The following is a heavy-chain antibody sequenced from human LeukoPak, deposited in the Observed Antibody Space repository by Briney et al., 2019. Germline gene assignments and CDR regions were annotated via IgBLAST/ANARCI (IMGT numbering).Heavy chain of an antibody. V-gene: IGHV1-24*01. J-gene: IGHJ3*02. Sequence: GASVKVSCKVSGYTLTELSMHWVRQAPGKGLEWMGGFDPEDGETIYAQKFQGRVTMTEDTSTDTAYMELSSLRSEDTAVYYCATGGITMIVVAPTDAFDIWGQGTMVTVSS. D-gene: IGHD3-22*01. CDR2: FDPEDGET. CDR1: GYTLTELS. CDR3: ATGGITMIVVAPTDAFDI.